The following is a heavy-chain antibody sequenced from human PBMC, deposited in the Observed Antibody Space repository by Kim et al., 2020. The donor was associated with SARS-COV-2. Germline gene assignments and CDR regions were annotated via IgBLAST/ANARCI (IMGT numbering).Heavy chain of an antibody. CDR2: ISSSGSTI. CDR1: GFTFSSYE. Sequence: GGSLRLSCAASGFTFSSYEMNWVRQAPGKGLEWVSYISSSGSTIYYADSVKGRFTISRDNAKNSLYLQVNSRRAEDTAVYYCAREGGLVVTSGDYWGQGTLVTVSS. J-gene: IGHJ4*02. V-gene: IGHV3-48*03. D-gene: IGHD3-22*01. CDR3: AREGGLVVTSGDY.